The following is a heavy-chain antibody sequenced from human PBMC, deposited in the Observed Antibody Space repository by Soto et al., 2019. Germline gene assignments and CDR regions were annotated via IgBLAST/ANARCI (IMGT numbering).Heavy chain of an antibody. CDR2: INAGNGNT. Sequence: QVQLVQSGAEEKKPGASVKVSCKASGYTFTSYAMHWVRQAPGQRLEWMGWINAGNGNTKYSQKFQGRVTITRDTSASTAYMELSSLRSEDTAVYYCARGVAVAGTTFDYWGQGTLVTVSS. CDR3: ARGVAVAGTTFDY. V-gene: IGHV1-3*05. D-gene: IGHD6-19*01. CDR1: GYTFTSYA. J-gene: IGHJ4*02.